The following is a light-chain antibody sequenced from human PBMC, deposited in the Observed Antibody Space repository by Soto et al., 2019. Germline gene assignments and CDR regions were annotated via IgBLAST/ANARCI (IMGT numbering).Light chain of an antibody. J-gene: IGLJ2*01. V-gene: IGLV1-40*01. CDR2: GNS. CDR1: SSNIGAGYD. CDR3: KSYDSILIGSGVV. Sequence: QSVLTQTPSVSGAPGQRVTISCTGSSSNIGAGYDVHWYQQLPGTAPKLLIYGNSNRPSGVPDRFSGSKSGTSASLAITGLQAEDEADYYCKSYDSILIGSGVVFGGGTQLTV.